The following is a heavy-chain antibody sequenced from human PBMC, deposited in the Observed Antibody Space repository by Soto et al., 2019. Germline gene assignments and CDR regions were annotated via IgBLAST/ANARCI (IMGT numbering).Heavy chain of an antibody. CDR2: IYYSGST. CDR3: ASRLHSSGWYYFDY. Sequence: QVQLQESGPGLVKPSQTLSLTCTVSGGSISSGGYYWSWIRQHPGKGLEWIGYIYYSGSTYYNPSLQSRVTXXVXTXXNQFSLKLRSVTAADTAVYYCASRLHSSGWYYFDYWGQGTLVTVSS. CDR1: GGSISSGGYY. J-gene: IGHJ4*02. V-gene: IGHV4-31*03. D-gene: IGHD6-19*01.